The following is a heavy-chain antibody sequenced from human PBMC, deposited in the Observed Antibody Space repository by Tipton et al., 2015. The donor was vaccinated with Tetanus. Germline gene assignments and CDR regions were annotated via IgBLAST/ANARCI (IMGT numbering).Heavy chain of an antibody. CDR1: GASIGSISYY. V-gene: IGHV4-61*05. CDR3: ARGWGSSWYYFDY. J-gene: IGHJ4*02. D-gene: IGHD6-13*01. CDR2: TYYSGST. Sequence: TLSLTCTVSGASIGSISYYWSWIRQPPGKGLEWIGYTYYSGSTGYNPSLKSRVTISIDSSKNQFSLKLNSVTAADTAVYYCARGWGSSWYYFDYWGQGILVTVSS.